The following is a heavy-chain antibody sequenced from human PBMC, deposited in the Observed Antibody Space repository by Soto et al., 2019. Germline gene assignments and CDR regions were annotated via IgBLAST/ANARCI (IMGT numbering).Heavy chain of an antibody. J-gene: IGHJ5*02. V-gene: IGHV1-69*08. CDR3: ARDSVAAAGTQCFDP. D-gene: IGHD6-13*01. Sequence: QVQLVQSGAEVKKPGSSVKVSCKASGGTFSSYTISWVRQAPGQGLEWMGRIIPILGIANYAQKFQGRVTITADKSTSRAYMEVSSLRSEDTAVYYCARDSVAAAGTQCFDPWGQGTLVTVSS. CDR2: IIPILGIA. CDR1: GGTFSSYT.